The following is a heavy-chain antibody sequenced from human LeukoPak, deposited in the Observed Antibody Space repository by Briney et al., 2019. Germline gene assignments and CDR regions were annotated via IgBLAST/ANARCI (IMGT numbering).Heavy chain of an antibody. V-gene: IGHV4-59*01. Sequence: SETLSLTCTVSGGSISSYYWSWIRQPPGKGLEWIGYIFYSGSTNYNPSLKSRVTISVDTSKNQFSLKLSSVTAADTAVYYCARYTRAFDIWGQGTMVTVSS. CDR1: GGSISSYY. J-gene: IGHJ3*02. CDR3: ARYTRAFDI. CDR2: IFYSGST.